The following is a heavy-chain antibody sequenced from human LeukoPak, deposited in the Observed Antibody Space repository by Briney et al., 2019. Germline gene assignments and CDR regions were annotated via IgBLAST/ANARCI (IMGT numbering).Heavy chain of an antibody. D-gene: IGHD2-15*01. CDR2: ISGSGGST. Sequence: GGSLRLSCAASGFTFSSYAMSWVRQAPGKGLEWVSGISGSGGSTYYADSVKGRFTISRDNAKNSLYLQMNSLRAEDMALYYCAKDVGGPLADAFDIWGQGTMVTVSS. J-gene: IGHJ3*02. CDR1: GFTFSSYA. CDR3: AKDVGGPLADAFDI. V-gene: IGHV3-23*01.